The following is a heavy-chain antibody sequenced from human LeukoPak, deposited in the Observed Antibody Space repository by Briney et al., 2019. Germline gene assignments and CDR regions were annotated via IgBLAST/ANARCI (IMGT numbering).Heavy chain of an antibody. CDR3: ARGVSSFDY. J-gene: IGHJ4*02. V-gene: IGHV4-59*01. CDR2: IYYSGST. CDR1: GGSISSYY. Sequence: SETLSLTCSVSGGSISSYYWSWLRQPPGKGLEWIGYIYYSGSTNYNPSLKSRVTIPVDTSKNQFSLKLSSGTAADTAVYYCARGVSSFDYWGQGTLVTVST.